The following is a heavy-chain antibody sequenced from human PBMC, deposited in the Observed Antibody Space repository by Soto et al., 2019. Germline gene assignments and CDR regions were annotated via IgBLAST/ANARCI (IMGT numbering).Heavy chain of an antibody. CDR2: ISASGVNT. J-gene: IGHJ4*02. Sequence: GGSLRLSCVASGLTLTNYAMTWVRQAPGKGLEWVSGISASGVNTYYADFVRGRFTISRDNSKITLYLQMNSLRAEDTAVYYCAKVARGGITIFGVGFDYWGQGTLVTVSS. CDR3: AKVARGGITIFGVGFDY. V-gene: IGHV3-23*01. CDR1: GLTLTNYA. D-gene: IGHD3-3*01.